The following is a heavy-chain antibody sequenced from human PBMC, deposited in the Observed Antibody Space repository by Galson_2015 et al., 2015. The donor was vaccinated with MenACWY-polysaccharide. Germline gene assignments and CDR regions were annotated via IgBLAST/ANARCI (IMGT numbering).Heavy chain of an antibody. CDR2: IIPSLGKP. CDR1: GGTFSNSGFYA. Sequence: SVKASCKASGGTFSNSGFYAISWVRQAPGQGLEWMGRIIPSLGKPNYAEKFQGRVAITADKSTSTAYMELSSLRSEDTAVYYCARDGYCSGGSCYFNYYYALDAWGQGTTVTVSS. D-gene: IGHD2-15*01. CDR3: ARDGYCSGGSCYFNYYYALDA. J-gene: IGHJ6*02. V-gene: IGHV1-69*04.